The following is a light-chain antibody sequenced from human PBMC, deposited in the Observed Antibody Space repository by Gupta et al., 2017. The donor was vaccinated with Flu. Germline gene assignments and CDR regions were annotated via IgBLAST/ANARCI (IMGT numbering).Light chain of an antibody. J-gene: IGKJ2*01. CDR2: GAS. CDR3: QQYGISMYT. Sequence: EIVLTQSPGTLSLSPGERATLSCRASQSVNNNLLTWYQQKPGQAPRLLIYGASSRATGIPDRFSGSGYGTDFTLTIRRLEPEDFAVYYCQQYGISMYTFGQGTKLEIK. V-gene: IGKV3-20*01. CDR1: QSVNNNL.